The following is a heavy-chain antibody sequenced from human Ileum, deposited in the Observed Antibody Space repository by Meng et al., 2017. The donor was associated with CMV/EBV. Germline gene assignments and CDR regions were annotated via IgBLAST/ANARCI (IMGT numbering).Heavy chain of an antibody. D-gene: IGHD3-3*01. CDR2: ISSSGGTI. J-gene: IGHJ4*02. V-gene: IGHV3-48*03. CDR3: ARDSPWDFGFFDY. Sequence: GGSLRLSCTVSGFTFTSYEMNWVRQAPGKGLEWLSYISSSGGTIYYADSVKGRFTISRDNAKNSLYLQMNSLRAEDTAVYYCARDSPWDFGFFDYWGPGTLVTVSS. CDR1: GFTFTSYE.